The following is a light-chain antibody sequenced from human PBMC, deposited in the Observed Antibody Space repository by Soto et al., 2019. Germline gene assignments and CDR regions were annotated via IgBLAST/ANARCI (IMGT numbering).Light chain of an antibody. CDR3: SSYTRTTSYV. Sequence: QSVLTQPASVSGSPGQSITISCTGTSSDVGDYKYVSWYQQHAGKAPKLVIFDVSDRPSGISNRFSGSKSGNTASLTISGLQAEDEADYYCSSYTRTTSYVFGAGTKLTVL. J-gene: IGLJ1*01. CDR1: SSDVGDYKY. CDR2: DVS. V-gene: IGLV2-14*01.